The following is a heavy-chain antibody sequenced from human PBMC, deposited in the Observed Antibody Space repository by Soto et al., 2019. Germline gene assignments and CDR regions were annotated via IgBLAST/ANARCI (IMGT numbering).Heavy chain of an antibody. D-gene: IGHD6-6*01. V-gene: IGHV1-18*01. CDR3: ARDGPSYSSSPGDWFDP. CDR1: GYTFTSYG. J-gene: IGHJ5*02. Sequence: SVKVSCKASGYTFTSYGISWVRQAPGQGLEWMGWISAYNGNTNYAQKLQGRVTMTTDTSTSTAYMELRSLRSDDTAVYYCARDGPSYSSSPGDWFDPWGQGTLVTVSS. CDR2: ISAYNGNT.